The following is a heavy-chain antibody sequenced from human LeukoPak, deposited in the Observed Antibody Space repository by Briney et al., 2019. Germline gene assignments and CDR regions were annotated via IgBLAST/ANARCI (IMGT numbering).Heavy chain of an antibody. D-gene: IGHD3-22*01. V-gene: IGHV3-23*01. CDR1: GSTFSSYA. Sequence: GGSLRLSCAASGSTFSSYAMSWVRQAPGKGLEWVSAISGSGGSTYYADSVKGRFTISRDNSKNTLYLQMNSLRAEDTAVYYCAQIAPPYDSSGEKFDYWGQGTLVTVSS. J-gene: IGHJ4*02. CDR3: AQIAPPYDSSGEKFDY. CDR2: ISGSGGST.